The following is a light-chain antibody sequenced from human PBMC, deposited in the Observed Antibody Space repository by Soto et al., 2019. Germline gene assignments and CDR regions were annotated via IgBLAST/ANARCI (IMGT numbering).Light chain of an antibody. CDR1: QGIRTD. CDR2: GAS. CDR3: LQDFSYPRT. V-gene: IGKV1-6*01. J-gene: IGKJ1*01. Sequence: AVQLTQSPSSLSASVGDRVTITCWASQGIRTDLGWYQQSPGKAPKVSIVGASTLQSGVPSRFSGSRSGTDFTLTISSLQPEDSATYYCLQDFSYPRTFGQGTKVEIK.